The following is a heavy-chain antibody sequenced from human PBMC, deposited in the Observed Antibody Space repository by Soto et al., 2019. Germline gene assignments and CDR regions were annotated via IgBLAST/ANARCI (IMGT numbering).Heavy chain of an antibody. CDR3: ATDTSLLPEQVGFDP. D-gene: IGHD5-18*01. J-gene: IGHJ5*02. CDR1: GGSISSSSYY. CDR2: IYYSGST. Sequence: QLQLQESGPGLVKPSETLSLTCTVSGGSISSSSYYWGWIRQPPGKGLAWIGSIYYSGSTYYNPSLKSRVTISVDTAKNQFSLKLSSVTAADTAVYYCATDTSLLPEQVGFDPWGQGTLVTVSS. V-gene: IGHV4-39*01.